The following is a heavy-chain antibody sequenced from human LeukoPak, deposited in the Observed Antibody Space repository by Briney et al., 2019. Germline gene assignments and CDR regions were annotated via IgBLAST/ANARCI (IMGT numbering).Heavy chain of an antibody. CDR2: INHSGST. V-gene: IGHV4-34*01. J-gene: IGHJ4*02. D-gene: IGHD1-26*01. Sequence: PSETLSLTCAVYGGSFSGYYWSWIRQPPGKGLEWIGEINHSGSTNYNPSLKSRVTISVDTSKNQFSLKLSSVTAADTAVYYCAGSFGSYEPDWGQGTLVTVSS. CDR1: GGSFSGYY. CDR3: AGSFGSYEPD.